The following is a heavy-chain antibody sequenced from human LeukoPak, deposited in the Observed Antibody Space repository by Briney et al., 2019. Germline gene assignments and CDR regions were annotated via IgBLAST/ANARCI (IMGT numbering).Heavy chain of an antibody. CDR1: GGSFSGYY. Sequence: SETLSLTCAVYGGSFSGYYWSWIRQPPGKGLEWIGEINHSGSTYYNPSLKSRVTISVDTSKNQFSLKLSSVTAADTAVYYCARIDILTGYSFDHWGQGTLVTVSS. D-gene: IGHD3-9*01. CDR2: INHSGST. V-gene: IGHV4-34*01. CDR3: ARIDILTGYSFDH. J-gene: IGHJ4*02.